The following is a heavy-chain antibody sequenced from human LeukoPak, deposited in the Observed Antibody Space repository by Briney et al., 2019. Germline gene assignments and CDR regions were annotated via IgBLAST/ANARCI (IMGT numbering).Heavy chain of an antibody. CDR2: IYHSGST. CDR3: ARHRAGTLIDY. Sequence: SETLSLTCAVSGYSISSGYYWGWIRQPPGKGLEWIGSIYHSGSTYHNPSLKSRVTISVDTSKNQFSLKLSSVTAADTAVYYCARHRAGTLIDYWGQGTLVTVSS. CDR1: GYSISSGYY. V-gene: IGHV4-38-2*01. D-gene: IGHD1-1*01. J-gene: IGHJ4*02.